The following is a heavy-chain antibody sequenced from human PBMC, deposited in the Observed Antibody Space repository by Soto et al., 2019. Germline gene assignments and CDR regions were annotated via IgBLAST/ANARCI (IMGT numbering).Heavy chain of an antibody. J-gene: IGHJ3*02. V-gene: IGHV4-39*07. CDR2: IYHTGNA. Sequence: PSETLSLTCSVSGDSISNSRFYWAWIRQPPGEGLEWIGSIYHTGNAYYNPSLKSRVTILVDTSKNQFSLKLSSVTAADTAVYYCARVWGGAFDIWGQGTMVTVSS. D-gene: IGHD3-10*01. CDR1: GDSISNSRFY. CDR3: ARVWGGAFDI.